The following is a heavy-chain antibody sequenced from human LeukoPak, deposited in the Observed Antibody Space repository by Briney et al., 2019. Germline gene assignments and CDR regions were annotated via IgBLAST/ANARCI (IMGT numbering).Heavy chain of an antibody. CDR1: GYTFTSYA. D-gene: IGHD5-18*01. V-gene: IGHV7-4-1*02. Sequence: GASVKVSSKASGYTFTSYAMHWVRQAPGQRLEWMGWINTNTGNPTYAQGFTGRFVFSLDTSVSTAYLQISSLKAEDTAVYYCGGFTGTAMVQWGQGTLVTVSS. J-gene: IGHJ4*02. CDR2: INTNTGNP. CDR3: GGFTGTAMVQ.